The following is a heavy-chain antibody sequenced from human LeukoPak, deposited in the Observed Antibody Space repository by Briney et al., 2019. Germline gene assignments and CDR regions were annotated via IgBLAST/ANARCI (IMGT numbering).Heavy chain of an antibody. J-gene: IGHJ4*02. CDR3: AKDYPDSSGWYERYYFDY. CDR2: ISGSGGST. D-gene: IGHD6-19*01. V-gene: IGHV3-23*01. CDR1: GFTFSSYA. Sequence: GGSLRLSCAASGFTFSSYAMSWVRQAPGKGLGWVSAISGSGGSTYYADSVKGRFTISRDNSKNTLYLQMNSLRAEDTAVYYCAKDYPDSSGWYERYYFDYWGQGTLVTVSS.